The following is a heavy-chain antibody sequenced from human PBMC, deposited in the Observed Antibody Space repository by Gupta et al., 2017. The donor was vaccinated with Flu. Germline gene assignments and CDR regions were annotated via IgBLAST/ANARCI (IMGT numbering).Heavy chain of an antibody. Sequence: VQLVESGGGLVQPGRSRSLSCAASGFTFDAYALHWARQAPGKGLEWVSGSSWNSGSIGYADSVKGRFTISRDNAKNSLYLQMNILRAEDTALYYCAKDTAATLDYFDYWGQGTLVTVSS. J-gene: IGHJ4*02. CDR2: SSWNSGSI. CDR1: GFTFDAYA. V-gene: IGHV3-9*01. CDR3: AKDTAATLDYFDY. D-gene: IGHD2-15*01.